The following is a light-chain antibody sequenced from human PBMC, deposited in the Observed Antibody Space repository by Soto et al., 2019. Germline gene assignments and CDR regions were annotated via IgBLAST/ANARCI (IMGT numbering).Light chain of an antibody. J-gene: IGKJ1*01. Sequence: DIPMTQSPSTLSASEGDRVTITCRASQSINNRMVWYQQKPGIAPILLIYKASSLQSGVPSRFSGSGSGTEFNFTISSLQPADFATYYCQQYNTYPWTFGHGTKVEI. CDR1: QSINNR. CDR2: KAS. V-gene: IGKV1-5*03. CDR3: QQYNTYPWT.